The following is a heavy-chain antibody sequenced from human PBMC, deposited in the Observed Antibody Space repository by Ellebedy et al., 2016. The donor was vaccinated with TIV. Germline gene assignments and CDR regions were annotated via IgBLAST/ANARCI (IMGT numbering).Heavy chain of an antibody. V-gene: IGHV3-74*01. Sequence: GESLKISCAASGFAFSNSWMHWVRQSPGKGPVWVSRMNSDGSSTSYADSVKGRFTISRDNAKNTLSLQMNSLRAEDTAVYYCARGYHYFDDWGQGTLVTVSS. CDR1: GFAFSNSW. D-gene: IGHD5-18*01. CDR3: ARGYHYFDD. CDR2: MNSDGSST. J-gene: IGHJ4*02.